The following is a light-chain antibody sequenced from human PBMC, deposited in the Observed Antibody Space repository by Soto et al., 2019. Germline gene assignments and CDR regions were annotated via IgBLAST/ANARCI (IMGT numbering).Light chain of an antibody. Sequence: EIVLTQSPVTLSFSPVERATLSFIASQSVSSNLAWYQQNPGQAPRLLIYGASTRATGIPARFSGSGSGTEFTLTITSLQSEDFAVYYCQQYNNWPLWTFGQGTKVDIK. V-gene: IGKV3-15*01. CDR1: QSVSSN. CDR3: QQYNNWPLWT. CDR2: GAS. J-gene: IGKJ1*01.